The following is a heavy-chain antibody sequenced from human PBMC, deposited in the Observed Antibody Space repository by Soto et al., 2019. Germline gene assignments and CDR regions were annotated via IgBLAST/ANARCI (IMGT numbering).Heavy chain of an antibody. J-gene: IGHJ2*01. CDR3: ARQRGYCSGGSCYRYWYFDL. Sequence: PGGSLRLSCEASGFTVGSNYMSWIRQPPGKALVWIGSIYYTGRTYHNPSLKRRLTISVDTSKNQFSLRLSSVTAADTAVYYCARQRGYCSGGSCYRYWYFDLWGRGTLVTVSS. D-gene: IGHD2-15*01. CDR2: IYYTGRT. V-gene: IGHV4-39*01. CDR1: GFTVGSNY.